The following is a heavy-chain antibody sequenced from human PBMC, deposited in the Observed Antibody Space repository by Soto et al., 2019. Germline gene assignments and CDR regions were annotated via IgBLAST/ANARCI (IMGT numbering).Heavy chain of an antibody. J-gene: IGHJ4*02. CDR3: TRPGRAGMRMVTQGDY. CDR2: IYHTGIT. D-gene: IGHD2-21*02. Sequence: QVQLQESGPGLVKPSQTLSLTCTVSGDSMSSGGYYWNWIRQHPGRGLEWIGYIYHTGITDYNPSLKSRVTMSVDTSKNQFSRRLSSVTAADTAVYYCTRPGRAGMRMVTQGDYWGQGTLVSVSS. V-gene: IGHV4-31*03. CDR1: GDSMSSGGYY.